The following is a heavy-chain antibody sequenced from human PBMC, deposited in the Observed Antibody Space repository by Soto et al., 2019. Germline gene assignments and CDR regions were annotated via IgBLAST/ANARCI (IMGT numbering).Heavy chain of an antibody. J-gene: IGHJ5*02. Sequence: QVQLVQSGAEVKKPGSSVKVSCKASGGTFSSYTISWVRQAPGQGLEWMGRIIPILGIANYAQKFQGRVTNXXDXSXTTAYMELRSLRSEDTAVYYCATTIVAPAANRWFDHWGQGTLVTVSS. CDR2: IIPILGIA. D-gene: IGHD2-2*01. CDR3: ATTIVAPAANRWFDH. V-gene: IGHV1-69*02. CDR1: GGTFSSYT.